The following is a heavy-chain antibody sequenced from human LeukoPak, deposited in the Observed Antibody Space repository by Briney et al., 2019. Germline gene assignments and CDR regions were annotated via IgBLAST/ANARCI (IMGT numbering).Heavy chain of an antibody. Sequence: GGSLRLSCAASGFTFSGYAVHWVRQAPGKGLEWVAVISYDGSNKYYADSVKGRFTISRDNSKNTLYLQINSLRAEDTAVYYCARDYCTRCYYYYYGMDVWGQGTTVTVSS. J-gene: IGHJ6*02. CDR2: ISYDGSNK. D-gene: IGHD2-2*01. CDR3: ARDYCTRCYYYYYGMDV. CDR1: GFTFSGYA. V-gene: IGHV3-30-3*01.